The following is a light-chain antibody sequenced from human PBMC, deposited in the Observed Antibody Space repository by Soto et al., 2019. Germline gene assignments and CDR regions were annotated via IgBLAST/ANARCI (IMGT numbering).Light chain of an antibody. CDR3: MQVTHWPIT. V-gene: IGKV2-30*02. CDR2: KVS. CDR1: QSLVHSDGIAY. Sequence: DVVMTQSPLSLPVTLGQPASISCRSNQSLVHSDGIAYFSWFQQRPGRSQRRLIYKVSNRDSWVPARFSGSGSGTDCALKISSVEAADVGVYYCMQVTHWPITFGQGTRLEMK. J-gene: IGKJ5*01.